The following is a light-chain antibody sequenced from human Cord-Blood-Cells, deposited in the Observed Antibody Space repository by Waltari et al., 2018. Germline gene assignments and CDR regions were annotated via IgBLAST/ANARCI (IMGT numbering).Light chain of an antibody. CDR1: SSDVGGYNY. J-gene: IGLJ3*02. CDR3: SSYTSSSTWV. V-gene: IGLV2-14*03. Sequence: QSALTQPASVSGSPGQSITISCTGTSSDVGGYNYVSWYQQYPGKAPKLMIYDVSNRPSGVSSLFSGSKSGNTASLTISGLQAEDEADYYCSSYTSSSTWVFGGGTKLTVL. CDR2: DVS.